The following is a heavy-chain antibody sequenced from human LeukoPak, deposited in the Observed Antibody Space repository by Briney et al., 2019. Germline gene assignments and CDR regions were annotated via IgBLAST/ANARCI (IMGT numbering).Heavy chain of an antibody. V-gene: IGHV1-18*01. Sequence: ASVKVSCKAYGYTFMSHGISWVRQAPGQGLEWMGWISGSNSNTNYAQRLQGRVTMTTDTSTTTAYMELRSLRSDDTAVYYCARATGTWGHDGFDIWGQGIMVTVSS. J-gene: IGHJ3*02. CDR1: GYTFMSHG. CDR2: ISGSNSNT. CDR3: ARATGTWGHDGFDI. D-gene: IGHD3-16*01.